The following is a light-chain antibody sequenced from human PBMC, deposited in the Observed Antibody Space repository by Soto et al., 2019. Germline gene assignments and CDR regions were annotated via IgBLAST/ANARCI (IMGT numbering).Light chain of an antibody. V-gene: IGKV3-11*01. CDR3: QQHSNWPPIT. CDR2: DAS. CDR1: QSVSSY. J-gene: IGKJ5*01. Sequence: EIVSTQPPRTLSLSPGERATPSCTSSQSVSSYLAWYQQKPGQAPTLLIYDASNRATGIPARFSGSGSGTDFTLTISSLQPEDFAVYYCQQHSNWPPITFGQGTRVEI.